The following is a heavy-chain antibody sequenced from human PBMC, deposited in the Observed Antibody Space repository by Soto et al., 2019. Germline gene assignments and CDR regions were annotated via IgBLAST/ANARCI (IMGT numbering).Heavy chain of an antibody. CDR3: ATLALGGGRPDY. V-gene: IGHV1-69*13. CDR1: GGTFSSYA. CDR2: IIPIFGTA. D-gene: IGHD2-21*01. J-gene: IGHJ4*02. Sequence: SVKVSCKASGGTFSSYAISWVRQAPGQGLEWMGGIIPIFGTANYAQKFQGRVTITADESTSTAYMELSSLRSEDTAVYYCATLALGGGRPDYWGQGTLVTVSS.